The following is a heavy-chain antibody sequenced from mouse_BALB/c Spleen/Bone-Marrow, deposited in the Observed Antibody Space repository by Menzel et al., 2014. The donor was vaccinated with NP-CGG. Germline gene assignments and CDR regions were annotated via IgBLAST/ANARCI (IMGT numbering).Heavy chain of an antibody. J-gene: IGHJ2*01. CDR2: IYPSDSYT. Sequence: QVQLQQSGAELVRPGASVKLSCKASGYAFTSYWINWVKQRPGQGLEWIGNIYPSDSYTSYNQKFKDKATLTVDKSSSTAYMQLSSPTSEDSAVYYCTRGTRYYFDYWGQGTTLTVSS. CDR3: TRGTRYYFDY. CDR1: GYAFTSYW. V-gene: IGHV1-69*02. D-gene: IGHD3-3*01.